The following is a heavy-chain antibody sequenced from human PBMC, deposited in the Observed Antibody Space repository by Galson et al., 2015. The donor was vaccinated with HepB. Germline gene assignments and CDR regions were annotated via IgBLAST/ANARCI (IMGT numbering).Heavy chain of an antibody. Sequence: SLRLSCAASGFTFSSYAMSWVRQAPGKGLEWVSAISGSGGSTYYADSVKGRFTISRDNSKNTLYLQMNSLRAEDTAVYYCASRRGYCSSTSCYGHWYFDLWGRGTLVTVSS. J-gene: IGHJ2*01. V-gene: IGHV3-23*01. D-gene: IGHD2-2*01. CDR3: ASRRGYCSSTSCYGHWYFDL. CDR1: GFTFSSYA. CDR2: ISGSGGST.